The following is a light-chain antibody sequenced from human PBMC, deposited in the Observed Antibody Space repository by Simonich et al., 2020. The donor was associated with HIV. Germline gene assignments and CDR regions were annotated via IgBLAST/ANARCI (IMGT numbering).Light chain of an antibody. CDR2: EDS. CDR1: ALPKKY. V-gene: IGLV3-10*01. CDR3: YSTDSSGNWV. Sequence: SYELTQPPSVSVSPGPPARITCSGDALPKKYAYWYQQKSGQAPLLVIYEDSKRPSGTPERFAGSSSGTRATWTISGAQVEDEADYYCYSTDSSGNWVFGGGTKLTVL. J-gene: IGLJ3*02.